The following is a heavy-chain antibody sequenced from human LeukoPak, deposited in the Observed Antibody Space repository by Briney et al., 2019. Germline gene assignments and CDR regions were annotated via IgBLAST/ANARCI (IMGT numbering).Heavy chain of an antibody. D-gene: IGHD3-10*01. CDR1: GGSISSGDYY. J-gene: IGHJ4*02. CDR3: ASLQNTMVRGVGLFDY. CDR2: IYYSGST. V-gene: IGHV4-30-4*01. Sequence: ASETLSLTCTVSGGSISSGDYYWSWIRQPPGKGLEWIGYIYYSGSTYYNPSLKSRVTISVDRSKNQFSLRLSSVTAADTAVYYCASLQNTMVRGVGLFDYWGQGTLVTVSS.